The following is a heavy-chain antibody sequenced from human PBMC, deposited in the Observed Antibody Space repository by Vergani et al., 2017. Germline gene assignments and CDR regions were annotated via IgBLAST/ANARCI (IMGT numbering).Heavy chain of an antibody. CDR2: VKSDGNSA. CDR1: GFTLGQYW. CDR3: ARARCGGACFMSNWLDT. Sequence: EVQLVESGGGLVQPGGSLRLSCAASGFTLGQYWMHWVRQTPGTGLEWVSRVKSDGNSAMYADSVKVRLTISRDNSKNTLYLEMKSLRVEDTAVYYCARARCGGACFMSNWLDTWGQGTLVSVSS. D-gene: IGHD2-21*02. V-gene: IGHV3-74*03. J-gene: IGHJ5*02.